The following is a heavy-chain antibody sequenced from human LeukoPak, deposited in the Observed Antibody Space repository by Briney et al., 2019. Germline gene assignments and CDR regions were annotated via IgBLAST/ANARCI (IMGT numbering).Heavy chain of an antibody. CDR1: GFTFSSYA. Sequence: GGSLRLSCAASGFTFSSYAMHWVRQAPGKGLEWVAVISYDGSNKYYADSVKGRFTISRDNSKNTLYLQMNSLRGEDTAVYYCARGGYDSSGYYPRENFAADYWGQGTLVTVSS. V-gene: IGHV3-30-3*01. D-gene: IGHD3-22*01. CDR3: ARGGYDSSGYYPRENFAADY. J-gene: IGHJ4*02. CDR2: ISYDGSNK.